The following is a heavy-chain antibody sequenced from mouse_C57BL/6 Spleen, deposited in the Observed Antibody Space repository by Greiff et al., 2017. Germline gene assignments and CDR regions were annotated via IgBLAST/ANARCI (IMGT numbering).Heavy chain of an antibody. CDR2: INPGSGGT. CDR1: GYAFTNYL. J-gene: IGHJ2*01. CDR3: ARKRDYFDY. Sequence: QVQLQQPGAELVRPGTSVKVSCKASGYAFTNYLIEWVKQRPGQGLEWIGVINPGSGGTNYNGKFKGKATLTADKSSSTAYMQLSSLTSEDSAVYFCARKRDYFDYWGQGTTLTVSS. V-gene: IGHV1-54*01.